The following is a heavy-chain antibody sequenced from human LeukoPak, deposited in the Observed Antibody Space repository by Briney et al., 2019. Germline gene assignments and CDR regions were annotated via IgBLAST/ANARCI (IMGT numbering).Heavy chain of an antibody. J-gene: IGHJ4*02. CDR3: FGITVTDVPY. Sequence: GGSLRLSCAASGLPFSHSGMHWVRQAPGKGLEWVAFIRYDGSNKYYADSVKGRFTISRDNSKNALYLQMNSRRGEDTAVYYCFGITVTDVPYWGQGTLVTVSS. D-gene: IGHD1-7*01. CDR1: GLPFSHSG. CDR2: IRYDGSNK. V-gene: IGHV3-30*02.